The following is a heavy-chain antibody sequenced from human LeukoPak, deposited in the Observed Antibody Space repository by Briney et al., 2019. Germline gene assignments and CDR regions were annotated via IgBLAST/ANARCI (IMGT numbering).Heavy chain of an antibody. Sequence: ASVKVSCKASGYTFTGYYMHWVRQAPGQGLEWMGWINPNSGGTNYAQKFQGRVTMTRATSISTAYMELSRLRSDDTAVYYCARAPGQTYYDFWSGYYTGMGWFDPWGQGTLVTVSS. CDR1: GYTFTGYY. D-gene: IGHD3-3*01. J-gene: IGHJ5*02. CDR2: INPNSGGT. V-gene: IGHV1-2*02. CDR3: ARAPGQTYYDFWSGYYTGMGWFDP.